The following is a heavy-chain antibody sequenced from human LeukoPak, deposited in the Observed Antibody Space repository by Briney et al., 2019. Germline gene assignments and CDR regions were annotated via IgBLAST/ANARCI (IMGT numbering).Heavy chain of an antibody. CDR1: GYSITRGYH. CDR3: ARHVRATGGSRGVFYFDF. J-gene: IGHJ4*02. D-gene: IGHD6-13*01. V-gene: IGHV4-38-2*01. CDR2: ASHSGVT. Sequence: SETLSLTCVVSGYSITRGYHWAWIRPPPGKGLEWIGSASHSGVTYYNPSLKSRVTLSVDTSKNQFSLGLVSVIAADTAVYYCARHVRATGGSRGVFYFDFWGQGTLVPVSS.